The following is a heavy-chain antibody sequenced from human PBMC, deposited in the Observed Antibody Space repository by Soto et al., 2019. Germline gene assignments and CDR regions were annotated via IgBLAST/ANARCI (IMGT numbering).Heavy chain of an antibody. CDR2: INPSGGST. CDR1: GYTFTSYY. D-gene: IGHD6-13*01. J-gene: IGHJ5*02. CDR3: ARNLGQQLVPGYTWFDP. Sequence: QVQLVQSGAEVKKPGASVKVSCKASGYTFTSYYMHWVRQAPGQGLEWMGIINPSGGSTSYAQKFQGRVTMTRDTSTSTVYMELSSLRSEDTAVYYCARNLGQQLVPGYTWFDPWGQGTLVTVSS. V-gene: IGHV1-46*01.